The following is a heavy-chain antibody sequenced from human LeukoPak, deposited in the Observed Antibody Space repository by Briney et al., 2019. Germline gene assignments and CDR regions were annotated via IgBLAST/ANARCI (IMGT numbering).Heavy chain of an antibody. Sequence: GGSLRLSPAPPRFSACINYMNCGPQAPGEGLEWFSVLYSGGSTYYADSVKGRFTISRDNSKNTLYLQMNSLRAEDTAVYYCARTVTGGDYFDYWGQGTLVTVSS. D-gene: IGHD1-14*01. CDR3: ARTVTGGDYFDY. CDR1: RFSACINY. J-gene: IGHJ4*02. CDR2: LYSGGST. V-gene: IGHV3-66*01.